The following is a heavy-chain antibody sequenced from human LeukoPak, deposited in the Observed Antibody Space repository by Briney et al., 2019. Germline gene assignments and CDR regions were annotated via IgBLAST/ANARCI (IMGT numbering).Heavy chain of an antibody. CDR2: INPNSGGT. J-gene: IGHJ6*02. Sequence: ASVKVSCKASGYTFTGYYMHWVRQAPGQGLEWMGRINPNSGGTNYAQKFQGRVTMTRDTSISTAYMELSRLRSDDTAVYYCARDEYSGYDTYGMDVWGQGTTVTVSS. D-gene: IGHD5-12*01. CDR3: ARDEYSGYDTYGMDV. CDR1: GYTFTGYY. V-gene: IGHV1-2*06.